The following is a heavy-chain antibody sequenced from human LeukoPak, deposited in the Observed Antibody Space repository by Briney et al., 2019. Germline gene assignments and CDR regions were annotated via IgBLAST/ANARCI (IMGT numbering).Heavy chain of an antibody. J-gene: IGHJ1*01. V-gene: IGHV1-46*01. CDR1: GYTFTSYY. CDR2: INPSGGST. D-gene: IGHD6-13*01. CDR3: ARGENPGIAAEGPVQH. Sequence: ASVKVSCKASGYTFTSYYMHWVRQAPGQGLEWMGIINPSGGSTSYAQKFQGRVTMTRDTSTSTVYMELSSLRSEDTAVYYCARGENPGIAAEGPVQHWGQGTLVTVSS.